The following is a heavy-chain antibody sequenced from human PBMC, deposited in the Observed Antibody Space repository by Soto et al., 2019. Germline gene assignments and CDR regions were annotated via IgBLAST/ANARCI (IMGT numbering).Heavy chain of an antibody. CDR2: INHSGST. D-gene: IGHD2-15*01. J-gene: IGHJ5*02. V-gene: IGHV4-34*01. Sequence: SSETLSLTCAVYGGSFSGYYWSWIRQPPGKGLEWIGEINHSGSTNYNPSLKSRVTISVDTSKNQFSLKLSSVTAADTAVYYCARGIRYCSGGSCKDWSDRWGQGTLVTVSS. CDR3: ARGIRYCSGGSCKDWSDR. CDR1: GGSFSGYY.